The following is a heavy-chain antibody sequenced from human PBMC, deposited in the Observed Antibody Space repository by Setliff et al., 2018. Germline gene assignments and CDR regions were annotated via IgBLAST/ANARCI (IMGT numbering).Heavy chain of an antibody. J-gene: IGHJ3*02. CDR2: INPSSGRT. D-gene: IGHD3-22*01. CDR1: GYTFTSHY. CDR3: ARDVFPYHYEGAFDI. Sequence: ASVKVSCKASGYTFTSHYMHWVRQAPGLGLEWMGTINPSSGRTSYAQKFQGRVTMTRDTSTSTVYMDMSSLRSEDTAVYYCARDVFPYHYEGAFDIWGQETMFTVS. V-gene: IGHV1-46*01.